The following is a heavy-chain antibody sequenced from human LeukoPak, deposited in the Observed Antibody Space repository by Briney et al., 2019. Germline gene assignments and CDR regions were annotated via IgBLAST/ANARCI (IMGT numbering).Heavy chain of an antibody. D-gene: IGHD3-10*01. CDR3: ARGVLPPLFDY. J-gene: IGHJ4*02. CDR2: ISSSGSTI. V-gene: IGHV3-48*04. CDR1: GFTFSNYW. Sequence: PGGSLRLSCSASGFTFSNYWMSWVRQAPGKGLEWVSYISSSGSTIYYADSVKGRFTISRDNAKNSLYLQMNSLRAEDTAVYYCARGVLPPLFDYWGQGTLVTVSS.